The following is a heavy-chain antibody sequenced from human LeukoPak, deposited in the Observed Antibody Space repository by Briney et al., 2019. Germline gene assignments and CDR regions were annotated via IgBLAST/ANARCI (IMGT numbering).Heavy chain of an antibody. CDR1: GGSISSYY. CDR3: ARGAAAGYFDS. D-gene: IGHD6-13*01. V-gene: IGHV4-4*07. CDR2: IFTSGNT. J-gene: IGHJ4*02. Sequence: SETLSLTCTVSGGSISSYYWSWIRQPAGKELEWIGRIFTSGNTNYNPSLKSRVTISVDASKSHFSLKLTSVTVADTAVYYCARGAAAGYFDSWGQGALVTVSS.